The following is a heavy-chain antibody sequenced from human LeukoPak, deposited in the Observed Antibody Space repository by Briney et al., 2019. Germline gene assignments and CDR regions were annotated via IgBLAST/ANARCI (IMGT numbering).Heavy chain of an antibody. CDR3: ARGIKVATIYYFDY. Sequence: SETLSLTCIVSGGSMSSSSYYWGWSRQPPGKGLEWVGSIYYSGSTYYNPSLKSRVTISVDTSKNQFSLKLSSVTAADTAVYYCARGIKVATIYYFDYWGQGTLVTVSS. D-gene: IGHD5-24*01. CDR1: GGSMSSSSYY. J-gene: IGHJ4*02. CDR2: IYYSGST. V-gene: IGHV4-39*07.